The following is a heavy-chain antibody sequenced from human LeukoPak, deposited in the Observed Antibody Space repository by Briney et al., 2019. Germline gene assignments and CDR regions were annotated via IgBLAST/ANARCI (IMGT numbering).Heavy chain of an antibody. Sequence: GASVKVSCKASGYTFTSYGISWVRQAPGQGLEWMGWISAYNGNTNYAQKLQGRVTMTTDTSTSTAYMELRSLRSEDTAVYYCARDGGVADVNWFDPWGQGTLVTVSS. D-gene: IGHD3-3*01. CDR2: ISAYNGNT. CDR1: GYTFTSYG. CDR3: ARDGGVADVNWFDP. J-gene: IGHJ5*02. V-gene: IGHV1-18*01.